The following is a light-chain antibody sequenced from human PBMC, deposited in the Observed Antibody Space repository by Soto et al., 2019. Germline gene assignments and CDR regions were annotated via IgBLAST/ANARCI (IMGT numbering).Light chain of an antibody. V-gene: IGKV1-5*01. CDR1: QRIXSR. CDR2: DAS. J-gene: IGKJ1*01. CDR3: QQYNSYPLT. Sequence: EIQVTQSPSTLSASVGERVTITCRASQRIXSRLGWYEPKPGKAPKVLTYDASSWDSGVPSRCSGSGSGTEFTLTIISMQPDDFADYYCQQYNSYPLTFGQGTKVDIK.